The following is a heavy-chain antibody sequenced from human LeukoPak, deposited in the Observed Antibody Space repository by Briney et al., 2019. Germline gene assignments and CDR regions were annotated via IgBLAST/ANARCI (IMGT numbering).Heavy chain of an antibody. Sequence: SETLSLTCNVSDGSISSYYWNWIRQPPGETLEWIGYMHYSGSTNYNPSLKSRVTISVDTSKNQFSLKLSSVTAADTAVYYCARGDIVLMVYLDPTAGDAFDTWGQGTMVTVSS. D-gene: IGHD2-8*01. CDR3: ARGDIVLMVYLDPTAGDAFDT. V-gene: IGHV4-59*12. CDR2: MHYSGST. CDR1: DGSISSYY. J-gene: IGHJ3*02.